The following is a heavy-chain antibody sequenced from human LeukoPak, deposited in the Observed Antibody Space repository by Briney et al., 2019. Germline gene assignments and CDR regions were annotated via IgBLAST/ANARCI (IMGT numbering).Heavy chain of an antibody. CDR3: ARLYYYDSSGFDAFDI. J-gene: IGHJ3*02. D-gene: IGHD3-22*01. CDR2: IYTSGST. Sequence: SETLSLTCTVSGGSISSYYWSWIRQPPGKGLEWIGYIYTSGSTNYNPSLKSRVTISVDTSKNQFSLKLSSVTAADTAVYYCARLYYYDSSGFDAFDIWGQGTMVTVSS. V-gene: IGHV4-4*09. CDR1: GGSISSYY.